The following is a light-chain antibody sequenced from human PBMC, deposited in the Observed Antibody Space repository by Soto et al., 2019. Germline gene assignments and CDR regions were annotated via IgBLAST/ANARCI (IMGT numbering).Light chain of an antibody. CDR3: QPRRSWQVT. V-gene: IGKV3D-20*02. CDR2: DAS. Sequence: EFVLPQSSGTLSLSLGASATLSCRASQTVRKQYLAWYQQKPGQAPRLLIYDASSRATGIPARFSGSGSGTNFTLTIRSLEPEDVAVYDGQPRRSWQVTFGQGTRLEIK. CDR1: QTVRKQY. J-gene: IGKJ5*01.